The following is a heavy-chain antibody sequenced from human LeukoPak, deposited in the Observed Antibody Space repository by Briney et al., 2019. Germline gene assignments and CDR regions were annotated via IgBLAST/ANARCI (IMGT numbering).Heavy chain of an antibody. D-gene: IGHD5-18*01. V-gene: IGHV3-30*03. CDR2: ISYDGSNK. Sequence: GGSLRLSCAASGFTFSSYGMHWVRQAPGKGLEWVAVISYDGSNKYYADSVKGRFTISRDNSKNTLYLQMNSLRAEDTAVYYCARDRGYSYGWYFDYWGQGTLVTVSS. J-gene: IGHJ4*02. CDR3: ARDRGYSYGWYFDY. CDR1: GFTFSSYG.